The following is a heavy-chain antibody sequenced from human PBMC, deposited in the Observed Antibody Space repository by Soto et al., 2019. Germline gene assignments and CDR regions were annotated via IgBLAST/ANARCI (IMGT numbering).Heavy chain of an antibody. V-gene: IGHV4-30-2*01. D-gene: IGHD5-18*01. Sequence: ASGTPSPTRAVSGGSIRRGGFSLCWDRQPPGKGLEWIGYIYHSGSTYYNPSLKSRVTISVDTSKNQFSLKLSSVTAADTAVYYCARGMVDTAMVTYWFDPWGQGTLVTVSS. CDR1: GGSIRRGGFS. CDR3: ARGMVDTAMVTYWFDP. J-gene: IGHJ5*02. CDR2: IYHSGST.